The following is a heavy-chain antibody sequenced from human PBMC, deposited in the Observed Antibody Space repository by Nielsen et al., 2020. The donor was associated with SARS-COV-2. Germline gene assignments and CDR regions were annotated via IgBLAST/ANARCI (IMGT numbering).Heavy chain of an antibody. CDR1: EISFSSYG. Sequence: GGSLRLSCVASEISFSSYGMHWVRQAPGKGLEWVAVISYDGSNKYYADSVKGRFTISRDNSKNTLYLQMNSLRAEDTAVYYCAKGAFDFWSGSVITYYYYYGMDVWGQGTTVTVSS. CDR2: ISYDGSNK. CDR3: AKGAFDFWSGSVITYYYYYGMDV. V-gene: IGHV3-30*18. D-gene: IGHD3-3*01. J-gene: IGHJ6*02.